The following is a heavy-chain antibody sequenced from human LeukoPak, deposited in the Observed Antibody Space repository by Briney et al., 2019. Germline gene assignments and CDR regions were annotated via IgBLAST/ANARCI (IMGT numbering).Heavy chain of an antibody. V-gene: IGHV5-10-1*01. D-gene: IGHD3-22*01. CDR1: GYSFPSYW. J-gene: IGHJ5*02. CDR2: IAPSDSYT. Sequence: GESLRISCKVSGYSFPSYWITWVRQVPGKGLEWMGRIAPSDSYTNYNPSFEGHVTMSVEKSITTVYLQRSSLKASDTAMYYCVRQPPGVYDTTQNWFDPWGQGTLVTVSS. CDR3: VRQPPGVYDTTQNWFDP.